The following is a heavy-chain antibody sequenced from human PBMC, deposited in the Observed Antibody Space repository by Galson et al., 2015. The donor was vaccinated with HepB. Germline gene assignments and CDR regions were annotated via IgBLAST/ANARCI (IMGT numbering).Heavy chain of an antibody. D-gene: IGHD3-3*01. V-gene: IGHV3-23*01. Sequence: SLRLSCAASGFTFSSYSMWWARQAPGKGLEWVSVISAGGDRAYYAASVKGRFTISRDNSKNIMYIQMNSRRAEDTAVYFCAKVTPAPSRYSFDLWGQGTLVTVSS. CDR1: GFTFSSYS. CDR3: AKVTPAPSRYSFDL. J-gene: IGHJ4*02. CDR2: ISAGGDRA.